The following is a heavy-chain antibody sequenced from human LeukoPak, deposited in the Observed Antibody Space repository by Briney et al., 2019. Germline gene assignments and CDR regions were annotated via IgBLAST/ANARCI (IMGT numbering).Heavy chain of an antibody. D-gene: IGHD1-26*01. CDR3: TRWPVGGTPLDY. J-gene: IGHJ4*02. CDR2: ISYDGSNK. Sequence: GGSLRLSCAASGFTFSSYAMHWVRQAPGKGLEWVAVISYDGSNKYYADSVKGRFTISRDNSKNTLYLQMNSLKTEDTAVYYCTRWPVGGTPLDYWGQGTLVTVSS. V-gene: IGHV3-30-3*01. CDR1: GFTFSSYA.